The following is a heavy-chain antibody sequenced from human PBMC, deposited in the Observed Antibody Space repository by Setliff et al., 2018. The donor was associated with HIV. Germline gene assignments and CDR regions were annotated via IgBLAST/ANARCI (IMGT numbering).Heavy chain of an antibody. Sequence: PGGSLRLSCAASGFNFSIYNMNWVRQAPGKGLEWVSYISSSSSTVYYADSVKGRFTISRDNAKNSLYLQMNSLRAEDTALYYCAKDIRHSGYDHFDYWGQGTLVTVSS. J-gene: IGHJ4*02. D-gene: IGHD5-12*01. CDR2: ISSSSSTV. CDR3: AKDIRHSGYDHFDY. CDR1: GFNFSIYN. V-gene: IGHV3-48*04.